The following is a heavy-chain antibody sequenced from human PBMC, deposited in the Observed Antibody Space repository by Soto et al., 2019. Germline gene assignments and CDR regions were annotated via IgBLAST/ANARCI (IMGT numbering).Heavy chain of an antibody. J-gene: IGHJ1*01. CDR1: GFSLSTSGVG. V-gene: IGHV2-5*02. Sequence: QITLKESGPTLVKPTQTLTLTCTFSGFSLSTSGVGVGWIRQPPGKALEWLALIYWDDDKRYSPSLKSRLTITKDTSKNHVVLTMTNMDPVDTATYYCAHRRDDGGLAEYFQHWGQGTLVTVSS. CDR2: IYWDDDK. CDR3: AHRRDDGGLAEYFQH. D-gene: IGHD1-1*01.